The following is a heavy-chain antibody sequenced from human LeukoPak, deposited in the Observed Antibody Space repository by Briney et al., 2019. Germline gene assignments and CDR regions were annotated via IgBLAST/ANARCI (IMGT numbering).Heavy chain of an antibody. CDR1: GYTFTGYY. J-gene: IGHJ4*02. CDR3: ARADSSSWFSSRYYFDY. Sequence: ASVKVSCKASGYTFTGYYRHWVRQAPGQGLEWMGWINPNSGGTNYAQKFQGRVTMTRDTSISTAYMELSRLRSDDTAVYYCARADSSSWFSSRYYFDYWGQGTLVTVSS. CDR2: INPNSGGT. V-gene: IGHV1-2*02. D-gene: IGHD6-13*01.